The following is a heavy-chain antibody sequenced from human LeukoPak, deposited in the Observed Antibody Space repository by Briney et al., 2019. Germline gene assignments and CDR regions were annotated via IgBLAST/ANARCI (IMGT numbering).Heavy chain of an antibody. CDR3: ASQVVMGRVQKNWFDP. V-gene: IGHV4-38-2*02. D-gene: IGHD2-8*01. CDR1: GYSISSGYY. Sequence: SETLSLTCTVSGYSISSGYYWGWIRQPPGKGREWFGSIYYSGSTYYNPSLKKRVTISVDTSKNQFTLKLSSVTAADTAVCYCASQVVMGRVQKNWFDPWGQGTLVTVSS. J-gene: IGHJ5*02. CDR2: IYYSGST.